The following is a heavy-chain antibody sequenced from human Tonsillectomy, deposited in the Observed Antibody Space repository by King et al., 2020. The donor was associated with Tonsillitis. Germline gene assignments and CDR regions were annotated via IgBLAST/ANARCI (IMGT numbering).Heavy chain of an antibody. CDR2: ISGSGGDT. J-gene: IGHJ4*02. D-gene: IGHD6-13*01. CDR3: AKDMYTSSWYGVFAY. CDR1: GFTFSSYA. V-gene: IGHV3-23*04. Sequence: VQLVESGGGLVQPGGSLRLSCAVSGFTFSSYAMSWVRQAPGRGLEWVSVISGSGGDTEYADSVKGRFTISRDNSKSTLYLQMNNLRADDTAVYYCAKDMYTSSWYGVFAYWGQGTLVTVSS.